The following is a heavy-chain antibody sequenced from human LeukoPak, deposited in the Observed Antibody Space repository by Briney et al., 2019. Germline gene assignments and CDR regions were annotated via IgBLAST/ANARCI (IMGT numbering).Heavy chain of an antibody. J-gene: IGHJ4*02. V-gene: IGHV3-21*01. D-gene: IGHD3-10*01. Sequence: PGGSLRLSCAASGFTFSSYGMNWVRQAPGKGLEWVSSISSSSSYIYYADSVKGRLTISRDNAKNSPYLQMNSLRAEDTAVYHCARDRINYYGSGSYLRDDYWGQGTLVTVSS. CDR3: ARDRINYYGSGSYLRDDY. CDR2: ISSSSSYI. CDR1: GFTFSSYG.